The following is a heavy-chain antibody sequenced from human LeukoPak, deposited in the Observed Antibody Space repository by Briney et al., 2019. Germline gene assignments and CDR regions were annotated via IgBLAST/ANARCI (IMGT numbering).Heavy chain of an antibody. D-gene: IGHD2-2*01. CDR1: GGSFSGYY. J-gene: IGHJ5*02. V-gene: IGHV4-34*01. CDR2: INHSGST. CDR3: ARGRRGDIVVVPVAPSSAGNWFDP. Sequence: SETLSLTCAVDGGSFSGYYWSWIRQPPGKGLEWIGEINHSGSTNYNPSLKSRVTISVDTSKNQFSLKLSSVTAADTAVYYCARGRRGDIVVVPVAPSSAGNWFDPWGQGTLVTVSS.